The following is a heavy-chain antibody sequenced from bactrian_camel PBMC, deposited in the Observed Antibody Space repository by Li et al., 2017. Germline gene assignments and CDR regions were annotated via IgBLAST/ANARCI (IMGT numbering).Heavy chain of an antibody. CDR3: AARLYGGYASTCADARAFTD. Sequence: VESGGGSVQAGGSLRLSCAVPPYGYTRYCLGWSRQSPGKEREGVASLSVDGITTYADSVKGRFTISQDNAKNALTLQMDSLKPEDTAKYYCAARLYGGYASTCADARAFTDWGRGTQVTVS. D-gene: IGHD1*01. CDR1: PYGYTRYC. CDR2: LSVDGIT. V-gene: IGHV3S53*01. J-gene: IGHJ4*01.